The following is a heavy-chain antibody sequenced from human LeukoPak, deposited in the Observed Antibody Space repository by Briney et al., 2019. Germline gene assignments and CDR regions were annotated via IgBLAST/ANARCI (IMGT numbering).Heavy chain of an antibody. J-gene: IGHJ4*02. CDR2: IHPGESDT. V-gene: IGHV5-51*01. Sequence: GESLKISCKGSGYRFTNYWIGWVRQMPGKGLEWMAIIHPGESDTRYSPSFQGQVTISADKSISTAYLQWSRLKASDTAMYYCALGVVVVPAAYSYFDYWGQGTLVTVSS. D-gene: IGHD2-2*01. CDR3: ALGVVVVPAAYSYFDY. CDR1: GYRFTNYW.